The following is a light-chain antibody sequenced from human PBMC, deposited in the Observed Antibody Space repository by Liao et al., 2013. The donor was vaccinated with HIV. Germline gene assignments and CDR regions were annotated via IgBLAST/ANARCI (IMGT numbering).Light chain of an antibody. CDR1: NIGDKS. V-gene: IGLV3-21*04. J-gene: IGLJ2*01. CDR2: YDG. CDR3: QVWDSRSDRPV. Sequence: SYVLTQPPSVSVAPGKTVKITCGGNNIGDKSVHWYQQKPGQAPVLVIYYDGDRPSGIPERFSGFNSGSTATLTITRVEAGDEADYYCQVWDSRSDRPVFGGGTKLIVL.